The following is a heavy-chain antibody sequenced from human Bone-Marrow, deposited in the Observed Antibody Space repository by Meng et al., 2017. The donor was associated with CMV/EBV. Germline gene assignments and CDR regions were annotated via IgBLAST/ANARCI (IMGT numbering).Heavy chain of an antibody. V-gene: IGHV3-30*03. CDR2: ISNDGRNK. CDR3: ARDSSQGSTPPWFDA. Sequence: SGFTFSSHGLHWVRQAPGKGLEWVAVISNDGRNKLYRDSVKGRFTISRDNSKNTLFLQMDSLRPEDTALYYCARDSSQGSTPPWFDAWGQGTLVTVSS. CDR1: GFTFSSHG. J-gene: IGHJ5*02. D-gene: IGHD2-2*01.